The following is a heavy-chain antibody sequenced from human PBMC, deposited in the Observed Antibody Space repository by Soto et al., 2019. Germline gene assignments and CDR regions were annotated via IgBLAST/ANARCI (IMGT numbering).Heavy chain of an antibody. J-gene: IGHJ4*02. CDR3: AKDLNYGDFWDYLDS. Sequence: EVQLVESGGGSTQPGRSLRLSCAASGFSFDEYAMHWVRRAPGKGLEWVSGISWNSGKIDYADSVKGRFIISRDNAKNSLFLQMNSLRDEDTALYYCAKDLNYGDFWDYLDSWGQGTLVTVSS. V-gene: IGHV3-9*01. CDR1: GFSFDEYA. D-gene: IGHD4-17*01. CDR2: ISWNSGKI.